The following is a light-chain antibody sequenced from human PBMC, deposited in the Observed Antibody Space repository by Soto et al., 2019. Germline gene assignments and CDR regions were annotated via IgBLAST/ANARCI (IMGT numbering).Light chain of an antibody. J-gene: IGKJ5*01. CDR3: QQYNHWPLT. CDR2: DAS. CDR1: QSVTSK. V-gene: IGKV3-15*01. Sequence: EVVMTQSPDTLSVSPGERASLSCRASQSVTSKLAWYQQKPGQAPRLLIFDASTRASGLPARFSGSGSGTDFTLTISGLQSEDFAVYCCQQYNHWPLTFGQGTRLEIK.